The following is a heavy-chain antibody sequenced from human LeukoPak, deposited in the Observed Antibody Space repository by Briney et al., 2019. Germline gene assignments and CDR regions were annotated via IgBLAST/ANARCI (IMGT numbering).Heavy chain of an antibody. CDR1: GFTFSDYY. D-gene: IGHD2-2*01. CDR2: ISSSGSTI. Sequence: GGSLRLSCAASGFTFSDYYMSWIRQAPGKGLEWVSYISSSGSTIYYADSVKGRFTISRDNAKNSLYLQMNSLRAEDTAVYYCARDRVVYCSSTSCYNYYYGMDVWGQGTTVTVSS. J-gene: IGHJ6*02. V-gene: IGHV3-11*01. CDR3: ARDRVVYCSSTSCYNYYYGMDV.